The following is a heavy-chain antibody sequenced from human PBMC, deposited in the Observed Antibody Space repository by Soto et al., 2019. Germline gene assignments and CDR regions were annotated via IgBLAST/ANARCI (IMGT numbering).Heavy chain of an antibody. CDR2: MNPSGRNT. Sequence: QVQLVQSGAEVKKPGASVQVSCKASGLAFPIDDIIWVRQTIGQGLEFMGWMNPSGRNTGYAQKFQGRATFTWNTPTSTAYMDLSGLTSEDTAVYYCARYRTTVPVAFDVWGQGTMVTVSS. CDR3: ARYRTTVPVAFDV. V-gene: IGHV1-8*01. J-gene: IGHJ3*01. CDR1: GLAFPIDD. D-gene: IGHD4-4*01.